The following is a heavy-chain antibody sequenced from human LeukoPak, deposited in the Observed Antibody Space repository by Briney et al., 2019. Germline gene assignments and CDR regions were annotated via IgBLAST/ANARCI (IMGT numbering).Heavy chain of an antibody. Sequence: GESLRISCKASGYSFTSYWISWVRQMPRKGLDWMGRIDPSDSYTNYNPSFQGHVPISADRSISTAYLQWSSLKASDTAMYYCARHLVGATRNFDYWGQGTLVTVSS. CDR1: GYSFTSYW. D-gene: IGHD1-26*01. V-gene: IGHV5-10-1*01. CDR2: IDPSDSYT. CDR3: ARHLVGATRNFDY. J-gene: IGHJ4*02.